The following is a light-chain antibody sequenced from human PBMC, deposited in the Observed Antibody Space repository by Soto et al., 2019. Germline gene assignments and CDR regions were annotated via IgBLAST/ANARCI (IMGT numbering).Light chain of an antibody. V-gene: IGLV9-49*01. CDR1: SGYSNYK. Sequence: QPVLTQPPFASASLGASVTLTCTLSSGYSNYKVDWYQQRPGKGPRFVMRVGTGGIVGSKGDGIPDRFSVLGSGLNRYLTIKNIQEEDESDYHCGADHGSGSNSVVFGGGTKLTVL. CDR3: GADHGSGSNSVV. CDR2: VGTGGIVG. J-gene: IGLJ2*01.